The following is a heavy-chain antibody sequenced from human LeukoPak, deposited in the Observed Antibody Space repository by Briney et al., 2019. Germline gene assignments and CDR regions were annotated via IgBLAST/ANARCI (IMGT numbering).Heavy chain of an antibody. D-gene: IGHD6-6*01. V-gene: IGHV3-9*01. J-gene: IGHJ4*02. CDR3: ASIEAPFGFDH. CDR2: ISWDSGTI. Sequence: GGSLRLSCAGSGLTLDELAMHWVRQAPGKGLECVSSISWDSGTIAYADSVKGRFTISRDNAKKSLFLQLNSLRVEDTALYYCASIEAPFGFDHWGQGTLVTVSS. CDR1: GLTLDELA.